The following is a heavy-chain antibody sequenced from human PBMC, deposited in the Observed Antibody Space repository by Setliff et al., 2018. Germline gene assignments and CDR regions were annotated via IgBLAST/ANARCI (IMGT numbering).Heavy chain of an antibody. J-gene: IGHJ4*02. CDR1: GASISSYY. CDR3: ARIAYGSGSYYFDY. D-gene: IGHD3-10*01. CDR2: IYTSGTT. Sequence: ETLSLTCSVSGASISSYYWSWIRQPPGKGLEWIGYIYTSGTTKYNPSLKSRVTISIDTSKSQFSLNLSSVTAADTAVYYCARIAYGSGSYYFDYWGQGTLVTVSS. V-gene: IGHV4-4*08.